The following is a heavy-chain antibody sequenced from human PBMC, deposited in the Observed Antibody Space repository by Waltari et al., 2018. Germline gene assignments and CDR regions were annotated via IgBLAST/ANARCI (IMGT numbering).Heavy chain of an antibody. CDR3: ARDFWLTDRYDYGDHP. Sequence: GGGLVKPGGSLRLSCAASGFTFSSYSMNWVRQAPGKGLEWVSSISSSSSYIYYADSVKGRFTISRDNAKNSLYLQMNSLRAEDTAVYYCARDFWLTDRYDYGDHPWGQGTLVTVSS. V-gene: IGHV3-21*01. D-gene: IGHD4-17*01. CDR1: GFTFSSYS. J-gene: IGHJ4*02. CDR2: ISSSSSYI.